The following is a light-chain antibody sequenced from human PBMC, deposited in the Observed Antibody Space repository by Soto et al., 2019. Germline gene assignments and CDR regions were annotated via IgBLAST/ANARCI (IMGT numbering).Light chain of an antibody. J-gene: IGKJ1*01. CDR3: QQSHSSPRT. CDR1: QSVSNY. Sequence: EIVLTQSPGTLYLSLGERATLSCRASQSVSNYLAWYQQKPGQAPRLLIYGASSRATGIPDRFSGSGSGTDFTLTITRLEPDDFAVYFCQQSHSSPRTFGQGTKVEVK. CDR2: GAS. V-gene: IGKV3-20*01.